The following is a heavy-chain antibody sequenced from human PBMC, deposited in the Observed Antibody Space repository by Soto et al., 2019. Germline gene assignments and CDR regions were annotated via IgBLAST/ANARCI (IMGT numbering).Heavy chain of an antibody. CDR1: GFTFSSYD. Sequence: PGGSLRLSCAASGFTFSSYDMHWFRQATGKGLEWVSAIGTAGDTYYPGSVKGRFTISRENAKNSLYLQMNSLRAEDTAVYYCARVYSIFGNGRVREVWGQETTVTVS. CDR3: ARVYSIFGNGRVREV. V-gene: IGHV3-13*01. CDR2: IGTAGDT. J-gene: IGHJ6*02. D-gene: IGHD3-3*01.